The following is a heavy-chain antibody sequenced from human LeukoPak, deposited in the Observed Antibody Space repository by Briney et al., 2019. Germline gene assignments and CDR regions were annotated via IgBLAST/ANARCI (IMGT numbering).Heavy chain of an antibody. J-gene: IGHJ5*02. V-gene: IGHV4-4*07. CDR2: IYTSGST. Sequence: PSETLSLTCTVSGGSISSYYWSWIRQPAGKGLEWIGRIYTSGSTNYNPSLKSRVTMSVDTSKNQFSLKLSSVTAADTAVYYCARGLGFGCSSTSCYPAVFDPWGQGTLVTVSS. CDR3: ARGLGFGCSSTSCYPAVFDP. D-gene: IGHD2-2*01. CDR1: GGSISSYY.